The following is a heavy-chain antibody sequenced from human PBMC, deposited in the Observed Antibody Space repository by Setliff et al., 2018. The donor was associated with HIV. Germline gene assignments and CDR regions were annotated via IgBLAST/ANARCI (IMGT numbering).Heavy chain of an antibody. CDR2: ISYDGSNK. J-gene: IGHJ4*02. Sequence: QPGGSLRLSCAASGFTFSSYPMHWVRQAPGKGLEWVAVISYDGSNKYYADSVKGRFTISRDNSKNTLYLQMNSLRAEDTAVYYCASDLEGVSSGWYYWGQGTLVTVSS. V-gene: IGHV3-30*04. CDR1: GFTFSSYP. CDR3: ASDLEGVSSGWYY. D-gene: IGHD6-19*01.